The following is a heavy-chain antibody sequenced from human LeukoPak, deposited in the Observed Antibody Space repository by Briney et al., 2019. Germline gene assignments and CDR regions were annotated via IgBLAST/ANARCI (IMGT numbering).Heavy chain of an antibody. CDR1: GGSFSGYY. D-gene: IGHD6-19*01. CDR2: INHSGST. Sequence: PSETLSLTCAVYGGSFSGYYWSWIRQPPGKGLEWIGEINHSGSTNYNPSLKSRVTISVDTSKNQFSLKLSSVTAADTAVYYCARDFPPYSSGWSDNDYWGQGTLVTVSS. CDR3: ARDFPPYSSGWSDNDY. J-gene: IGHJ4*02. V-gene: IGHV4-34*01.